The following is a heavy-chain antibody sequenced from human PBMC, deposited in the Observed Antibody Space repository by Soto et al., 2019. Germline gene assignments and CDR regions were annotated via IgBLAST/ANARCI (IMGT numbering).Heavy chain of an antibody. CDR2: ITYDGSNK. V-gene: IGHV3-30*18. CDR3: AKDDSCWDDGRGSFDY. D-gene: IGHD3-22*01. J-gene: IGHJ4*01. CDR1: GFTFSSYW. Sequence: GGSLRLSCAASGFTFSSYWMSWVRQAPGKGLEWVAVITYDGSNKYYADSVKGRFTISRDNSKNTLYLQMNSLRAEDTAMYYRAKDDSCWDDGRGSFDYWGQGTLVTVSS.